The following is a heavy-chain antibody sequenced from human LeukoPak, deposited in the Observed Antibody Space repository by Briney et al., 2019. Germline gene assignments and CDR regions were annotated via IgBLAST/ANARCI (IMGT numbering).Heavy chain of an antibody. CDR1: MGSITNYY. V-gene: IGHV3-72*01. D-gene: IGHD3-16*01. CDR2: SRNKANSYAT. CDR3: ARDDGGSYDY. J-gene: IGHJ4*02. Sequence: LSLTCTVSMGSITNYYWSWIRQSPGKGLEWVGRSRNKANSYATEYVPSVKGRFTISRGASKNSLYLQINSLRTEDTAVYYCARDDGGSYDYWGQGTLVIVSS.